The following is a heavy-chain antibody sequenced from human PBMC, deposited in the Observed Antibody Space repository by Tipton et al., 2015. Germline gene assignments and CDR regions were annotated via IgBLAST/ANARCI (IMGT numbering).Heavy chain of an antibody. V-gene: IGHV1-18*01. Sequence: QSGPEVKKPGASVKVSCKASGYTFTRYGISWVRQAPGQGLEWMGWISAYNGDTKYAQNLQGRVTMTTDTSTSTADMELSSLTSEDTAFYYCAGGDNIVHPGYLYYYYGMDVWGQGTTVTVSS. CDR2: ISAYNGDT. CDR1: GYTFTRYG. CDR3: AGGDNIVHPGYLYYYYGMDV. J-gene: IGHJ6*02. D-gene: IGHD3-10*01.